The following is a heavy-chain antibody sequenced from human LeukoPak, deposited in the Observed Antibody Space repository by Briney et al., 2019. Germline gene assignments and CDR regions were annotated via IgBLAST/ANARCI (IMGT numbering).Heavy chain of an antibody. CDR2: IFNSGST. CDR3: AAGSYGLDY. CDR1: GASVSSGLYY. J-gene: IGHJ4*02. Sequence: PSETLSLTCTVSGASVSSGLYYWSWIRQPPGKGLEWIAYIFNSGSTNYNPSLKSRFTISVDMSKNQFSLRLSSVTAADTAVYYCAAGSYGLDYWGQGTLVTVSS. V-gene: IGHV4-61*01. D-gene: IGHD5-18*01.